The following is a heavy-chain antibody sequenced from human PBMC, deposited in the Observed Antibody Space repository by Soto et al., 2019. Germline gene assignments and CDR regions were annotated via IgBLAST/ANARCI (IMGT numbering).Heavy chain of an antibody. J-gene: IGHJ3*02. CDR1: GDTISSSNSH. CDR3: LCYIRINVKPSTPLGFHI. CDR2: VYYGGAIFYSGNI. Sequence: SETLSLTYTVSGDTISSSNSHWGWTRQPPGKGLEYIGSVYYGGAIFYSGNIYYNPSLKSRVTISVDTSKNQFSLRLSSVTAAXTGRYNFLCYIRINVKPSTPLGFHIWGQGTLVT. V-gene: IGHV4-39*01. D-gene: IGHD1-20*01.